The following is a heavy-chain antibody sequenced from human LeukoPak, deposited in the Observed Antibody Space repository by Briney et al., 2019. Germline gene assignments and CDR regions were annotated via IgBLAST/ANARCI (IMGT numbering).Heavy chain of an antibody. CDR2: IYDSGST. V-gene: IGHV4-39*02. CDR3: AREVQGITDY. D-gene: IGHD3-16*01. Sequence: SETLSLTCTVSGGSIRSSYYYWGWIRQPPGKGLEWIGSIYDSGSTYYNPSLKSRVTISVDTSKNQFSLKLNSVTAADTAVYYCAREVQGITDYWGQGTLVTVSS. J-gene: IGHJ4*02. CDR1: GGSIRSSYYY.